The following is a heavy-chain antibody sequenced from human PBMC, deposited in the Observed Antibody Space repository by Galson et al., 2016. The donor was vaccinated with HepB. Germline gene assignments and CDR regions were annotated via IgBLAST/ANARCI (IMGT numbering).Heavy chain of an antibody. Sequence: SLRLSCAVSGFTFDDFTMHWVRQAPGQGLEWVSLVNWNGKDTFYADSVEGRFIVSRDNNRYSLYLQMHSLRTEDTALCFCVKELFPAGRGKAVDAFGSWGHGTMVTVSS. CDR2: VNWNGKDT. CDR1: GFTFDDFT. V-gene: IGHV3-43*01. CDR3: VKELFPAGRGKAVDAFGS. D-gene: IGHD4-23*01. J-gene: IGHJ3*01.